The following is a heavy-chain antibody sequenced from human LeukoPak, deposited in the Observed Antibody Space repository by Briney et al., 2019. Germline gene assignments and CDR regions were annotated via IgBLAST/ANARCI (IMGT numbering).Heavy chain of an antibody. CDR2: ISYDGSNK. V-gene: IGHV3-30-3*01. D-gene: IGHD2-15*01. J-gene: IGHJ2*01. CDR1: GFTFSSYA. CDR3: ARGRYCSGGSCPTLAWYFDL. Sequence: GRSLRLSCAASGFTFSSYAMHWVRQAPGKGLEWVAVISYDGSNKYYADSVKGRCTISRDNYKNTLYMQMNSLRAEDTAVYYCARGRYCSGGSCPTLAWYFDLWGRGTLVTVSS.